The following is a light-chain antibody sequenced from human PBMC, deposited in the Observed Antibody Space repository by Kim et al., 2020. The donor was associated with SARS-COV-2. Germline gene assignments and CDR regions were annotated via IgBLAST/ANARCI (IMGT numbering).Light chain of an antibody. CDR3: QQYNNWPPWT. J-gene: IGKJ1*01. CDR2: GAS. Sequence: EIVMTQSPATLSVSPGERATLSCRASQSISSNLAWYQQKPGQAPRRLIYGASTRATDIAARFSGSGSGTEFTLTISSLQSEDFAVYYCQQYNNWPPWTFGQGTKVDIK. V-gene: IGKV3-15*01. CDR1: QSISSN.